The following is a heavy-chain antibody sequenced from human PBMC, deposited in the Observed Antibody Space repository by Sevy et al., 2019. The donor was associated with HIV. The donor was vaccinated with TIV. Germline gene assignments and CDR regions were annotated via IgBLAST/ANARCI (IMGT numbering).Heavy chain of an antibody. Sequence: GGSLRLSCAASGFTFSSYAMSWVRQAPGKGLEWVSGNSGSGDSTYYADSVKGRFTISRDKSKNTLYLQMKSLRADDTAVYYCAKVVVGAVTGNHAFDIWGQGTMVTVSS. CDR2: NSGSGDST. CDR1: GFTFSSYA. J-gene: IGHJ3*02. CDR3: AKVVVGAVTGNHAFDI. V-gene: IGHV3-23*01. D-gene: IGHD1-26*01.